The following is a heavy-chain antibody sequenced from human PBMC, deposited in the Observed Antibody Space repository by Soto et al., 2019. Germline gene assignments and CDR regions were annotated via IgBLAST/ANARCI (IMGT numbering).Heavy chain of an antibody. CDR2: IYYSGST. J-gene: IGHJ4*02. V-gene: IGHV4-31*03. CDR3: ARDHSSAPYY. CDR1: GGSISSGGYY. Sequence: PSETLSLTCTVSGGSISSGGYYWSWIRQHPGKGLEWIGYIYYSGSTYYNPSLKSRVTISVDTSKNQFSLKLSSVTAADTAVYYCARDHSSAPYYWGQGTLVTVSS. D-gene: IGHD6-19*01.